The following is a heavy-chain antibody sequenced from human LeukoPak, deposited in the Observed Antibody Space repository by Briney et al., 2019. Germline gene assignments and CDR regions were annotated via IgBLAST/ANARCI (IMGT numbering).Heavy chain of an antibody. Sequence: GGSLRLSCAASGFTFSSYGIHWVRQAPGKGLEWVAVISYDGSNKYYVDSVKGRFTISRDNSENTLNLQMNSLRAEDTAVYYCAKMRTPTAHSGDAFDIWGQGTMVTVSS. CDR2: ISYDGSNK. J-gene: IGHJ3*02. CDR1: GFTFSSYG. D-gene: IGHD4-17*01. V-gene: IGHV3-30*18. CDR3: AKMRTPTAHSGDAFDI.